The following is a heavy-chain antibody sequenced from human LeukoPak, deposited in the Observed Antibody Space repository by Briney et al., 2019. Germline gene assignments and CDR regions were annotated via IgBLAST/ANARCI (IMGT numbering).Heavy chain of an antibody. CDR1: GYTFTSYG. Sequence: GASVKVSCKASGYTFTSYGISWVRQAPGQGLEWMGWISAYNGNTIYAQKLQGRVTMTTDTSTSTAYMELRSLRSDDTAVYYCARARGSYYFDAFDIWGQGTMVTVSS. CDR2: ISAYNGNT. J-gene: IGHJ3*02. D-gene: IGHD1-26*01. CDR3: ARARGSYYFDAFDI. V-gene: IGHV1-18*01.